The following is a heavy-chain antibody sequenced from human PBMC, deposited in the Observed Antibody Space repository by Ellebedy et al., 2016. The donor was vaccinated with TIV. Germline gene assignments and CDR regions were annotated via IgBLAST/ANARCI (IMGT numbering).Heavy chain of an antibody. CDR1: GYSFTRYG. Sequence: ASVKVSCXASGYSFTRYGISWVRQAPGQGLEWMGWISTYNGNTDYAQKLQGRVTMTTDTSTSTAYMELRSLRSDDTAVYYCASGDDFDYWGQGTLVTVSS. J-gene: IGHJ4*02. D-gene: IGHD4-17*01. CDR3: ASGDDFDY. CDR2: ISTYNGNT. V-gene: IGHV1-18*01.